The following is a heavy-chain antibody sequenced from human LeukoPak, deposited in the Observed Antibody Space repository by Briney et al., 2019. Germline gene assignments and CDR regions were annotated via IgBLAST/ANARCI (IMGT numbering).Heavy chain of an antibody. CDR2: IYSGGST. V-gene: IGHV3-53*01. J-gene: IGHJ6*03. Sequence: PGGSLRLSCAASGFTVSSNYMSWVPQAPGKGLEGDSVIYSGGSTYYADSVKGRFTISRDNSKNTLYLQMNSLRAEDTAVYYCASGSGSYRTPYYYMDIWGTGTTVTVSS. CDR3: ASGSGSYRTPYYYMDI. D-gene: IGHD3-10*01. CDR1: GFTVSSNY.